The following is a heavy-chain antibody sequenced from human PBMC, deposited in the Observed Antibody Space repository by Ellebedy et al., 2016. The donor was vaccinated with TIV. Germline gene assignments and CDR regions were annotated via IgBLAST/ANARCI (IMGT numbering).Heavy chain of an antibody. CDR3: ARGGAARPDY. V-gene: IGHV3-48*02. D-gene: IGHD6-6*01. CDR1: GFDFSQYG. CDR2: ISGSGGGM. Sequence: GESLKISXTVSGFDFSQYGMNWVRQAPGKGLQWVSYISGSGGGMTYADSVKGRFTISRDNAKNSLYLHMNSLRDEDTAVYNCARGGAARPDYWGPGTLVTVSS. J-gene: IGHJ4*02.